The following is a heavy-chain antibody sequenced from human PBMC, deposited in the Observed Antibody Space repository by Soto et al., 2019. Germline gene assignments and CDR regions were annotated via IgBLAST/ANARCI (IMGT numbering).Heavy chain of an antibody. D-gene: IGHD4-17*01. CDR3: VRLYDYGEYGPVDY. J-gene: IGHJ4*02. CDR1: GYSFTSYW. V-gene: IGHV5-51*01. CDR2: IYPGDSDT. Sequence: PGESLKISCKASGYSFTSYWIGWVRQMPGKGLEWMGIIYPGDSDTKYSPSSVGQVTISADKSISTVYLQWSSLKASDTAMYYCVRLYDYGEYGPVDYWGQGTLVTVSS.